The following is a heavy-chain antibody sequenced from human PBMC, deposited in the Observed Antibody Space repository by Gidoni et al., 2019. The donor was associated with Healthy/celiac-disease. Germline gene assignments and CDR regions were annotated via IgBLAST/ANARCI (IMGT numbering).Heavy chain of an antibody. CDR1: GFTFSSYG. Sequence: HVQLVESGGGVVQPGRSLRLSCAASGFTFSSYGMPWVRQAPGKGLEWVEVISYDGSNKYYADAVKGRFTIARDNSKNTLYLQMNSLRAEDTDVYYWAKEWGTWIQLWEDAFDIWGQGTMVTVSS. CDR2: ISYDGSNK. J-gene: IGHJ3*02. V-gene: IGHV3-30*18. CDR3: AKEWGTWIQLWEDAFDI. D-gene: IGHD5-18*01.